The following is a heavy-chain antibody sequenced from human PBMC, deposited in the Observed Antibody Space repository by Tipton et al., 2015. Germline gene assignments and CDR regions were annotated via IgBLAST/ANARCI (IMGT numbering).Heavy chain of an antibody. J-gene: IGHJ3*01. CDR3: VRDINGGYYDL. CDR1: EVILTGDW. V-gene: IGHV3-7*01. CDR2: ISTDGSEK. Sequence: SLRLSCEVSEVILTGDWMSWVRQSPGKGLEWVGQISTDGSEKWYADSMEGRFTISRDNAKNSVYLQMNRLRAQDTAIYYCVRDINGGYYDLWGQGTPVTVSP. D-gene: IGHD3-10*01.